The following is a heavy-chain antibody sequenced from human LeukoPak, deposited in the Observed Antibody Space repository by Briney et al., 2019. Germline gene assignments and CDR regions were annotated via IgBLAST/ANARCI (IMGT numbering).Heavy chain of an antibody. V-gene: IGHV3-48*04. CDR3: ARVGSYYYGSGSYYFDY. D-gene: IGHD3-10*01. J-gene: IGHJ4*02. Sequence: GGSLRLSCAASGFIVSSNYMGWVRQAPGEGLEWVSYISSSSSTIYYADSVKGRFTISRDNAKNSLYLQMNSLRAEDTAVYYCARVGSYYYGSGSYYFDYWGQGTLVTVSS. CDR2: ISSSSSTI. CDR1: GFIVSSNY.